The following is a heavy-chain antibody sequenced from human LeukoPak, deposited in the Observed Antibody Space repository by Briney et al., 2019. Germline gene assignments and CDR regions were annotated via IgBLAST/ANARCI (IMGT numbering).Heavy chain of an antibody. CDR1: GGSISSGGYY. V-gene: IGHV4-31*03. J-gene: IGHJ3*02. CDR3: ARGYDILTGYYSDAFDI. D-gene: IGHD3-9*01. Sequence: SETLSLTCTVSGGSISSGGYYWSWIRHHPGKGLEWIGYIYYSGSTYYNPSLKSRVTISVATSKNQFSLKLSSVTAADTAVYYCARGYDILTGYYSDAFDIWGQGTMVTVSS. CDR2: IYYSGST.